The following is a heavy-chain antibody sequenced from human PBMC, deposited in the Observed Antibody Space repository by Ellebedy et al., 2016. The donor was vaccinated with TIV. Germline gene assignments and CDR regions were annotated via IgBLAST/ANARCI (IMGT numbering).Heavy chain of an antibody. CDR1: GFTFSSHW. CDR2: IKSDGSFT. V-gene: IGHV3-74*01. D-gene: IGHD6-19*01. Sequence: PGGSLRLSCAASGFTFSSHWMDWVRQAPGKGLVWVSRIKSDGSFTNYADSVKGRFTISRDNAKNTLYLQMNSLRAEDTAVYYCARDGAVAACFDPWGQGTLVTVSS. J-gene: IGHJ5*02. CDR3: ARDGAVAACFDP.